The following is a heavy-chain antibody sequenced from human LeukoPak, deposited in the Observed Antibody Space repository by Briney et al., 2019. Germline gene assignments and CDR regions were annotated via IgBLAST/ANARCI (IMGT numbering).Heavy chain of an antibody. V-gene: IGHV3-23*01. CDR2: ISGSGGST. J-gene: IGHJ4*02. CDR1: GFTFSSYA. Sequence: GGSLRLSCAASGFTFSSYAMSWVRQAPGKGLEWVSAISGSGGSTYYADSVKGRFTISRDNSKNTLYLQMNSLRAEDTAVYYCARGAYGSGSYYNKPFDYWGQGTLVTVSS. D-gene: IGHD3-10*01. CDR3: ARGAYGSGSYYNKPFDY.